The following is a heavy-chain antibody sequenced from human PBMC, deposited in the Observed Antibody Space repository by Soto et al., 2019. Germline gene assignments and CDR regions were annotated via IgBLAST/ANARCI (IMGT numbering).Heavy chain of an antibody. CDR2: IYYSGST. Sequence: KTSETLSLTCTASGGSISSSSYYWGWIRQPPGKGLEWIGSIYYSGSTYYNPSLKSRVTISVDTSKNQFSLKLSSVTAADTAVYYCARHNSGGFWSGYSYYYGMDVWGQGTTVTVSS. J-gene: IGHJ6*02. CDR3: ARHNSGGFWSGYSYYYGMDV. CDR1: GGSISSSSYY. V-gene: IGHV4-39*01. D-gene: IGHD3-3*01.